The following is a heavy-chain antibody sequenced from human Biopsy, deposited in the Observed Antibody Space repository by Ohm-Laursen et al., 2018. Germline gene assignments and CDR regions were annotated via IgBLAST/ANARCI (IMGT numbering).Heavy chain of an antibody. D-gene: IGHD1-7*01. CDR2: ISSGSSPI. Sequence: SLRLSCAASGFTFSSYSMNWVRQAPGKGLEWVSFISSGSSPIYYADSVKGRFTISRDDAKNSLYLQMNSLRAEDTAVYYCARGGGGNSRDWYFDLWGRGTLVTVSS. CDR1: GFTFSSYS. CDR3: ARGGGGNSRDWYFDL. V-gene: IGHV3-48*01. J-gene: IGHJ2*01.